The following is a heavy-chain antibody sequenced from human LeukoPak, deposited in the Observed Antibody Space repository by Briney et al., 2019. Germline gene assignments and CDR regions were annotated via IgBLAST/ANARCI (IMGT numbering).Heavy chain of an antibody. J-gene: IGHJ4*02. Sequence: ASVKVSCKASGYTFTGYYMHWVRQAPGQGLEWMGWINPNSGGTNYAQKFQGRVTMTRDTSISTAYMELSRLRSDDTAVYYCARGPKIHMVRGVIRAYYFDYWGQGTLVTVSS. CDR3: ARGPKIHMVRGVIRAYYFDY. D-gene: IGHD3-10*01. CDR1: GYTFTGYY. V-gene: IGHV1-2*02. CDR2: INPNSGGT.